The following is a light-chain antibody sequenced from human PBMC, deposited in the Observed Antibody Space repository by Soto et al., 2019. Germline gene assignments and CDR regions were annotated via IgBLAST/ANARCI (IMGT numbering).Light chain of an antibody. CDR3: AAWDDSLSGRV. J-gene: IGLJ3*02. V-gene: IGLV1-47*01. CDR2: WTH. Sequence: QSVLTQPPSASGTPGQRVTISCSGSSSNIGVNYVYWFQQLPGTAPKLLIYWTHRRPSGVPDRFSGSTSGTSASLAICGLRPEDDADYSCAAWDDSLSGRVFGGGTQLTVL. CDR1: SSNIGVNY.